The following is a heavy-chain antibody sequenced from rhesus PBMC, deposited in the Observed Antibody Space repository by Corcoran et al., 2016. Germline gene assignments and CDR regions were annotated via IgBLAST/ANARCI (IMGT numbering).Heavy chain of an antibody. D-gene: IGHD3-34*01. CDR2: IRGISGSI. V-gene: IGHV4-127*01. CDR3: ARLYWGDYDAVGVDY. J-gene: IGHJ4*01. Sequence: QVQLQESGPGLVKPSETLSLTCAVAGYYIRGGSGWGWIRTPPGKGLEWIGYIRGISGSINYNLSLKSRVTISKDTSKNQFSLKLSSVTAADTAVYYCARLYWGDYDAVGVDYWGQGVLVTVSS. CDR1: GYYIRGGSG.